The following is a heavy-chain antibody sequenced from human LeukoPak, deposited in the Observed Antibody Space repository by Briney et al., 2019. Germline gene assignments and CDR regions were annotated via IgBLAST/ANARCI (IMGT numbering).Heavy chain of an antibody. V-gene: IGHV5-51*01. CDR2: IFPGDSDT. CDR3: AKLTTAVTPRAFDI. CDR1: GYIFTSYW. J-gene: IGHJ3*02. D-gene: IGHD4-23*01. Sequence: GESLKISCQGSGYIFTSYWIAWVRQMPGKGLEWMGIIFPGDSDTRYSPSFHGHVTISADKSINTAYLQWSSLKASDTAMYYCAKLTTAVTPRAFDIWGLGTLVTVSS.